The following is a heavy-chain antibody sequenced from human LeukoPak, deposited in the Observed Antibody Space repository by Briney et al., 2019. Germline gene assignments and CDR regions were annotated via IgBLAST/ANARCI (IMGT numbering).Heavy chain of an antibody. Sequence: SPTLSLTFAISGDSVSNNSAAWNWLRQSPSRGLEWLGRTYYRSKWYNDYAVSVKSRITINPDTSKNQFSLQLNSVTPEDTAVYYCATAADSGWYPWGQGTLVIVSS. CDR1: GDSVSNNSAA. V-gene: IGHV6-1*01. J-gene: IGHJ5*02. CDR3: ATAADSGWYP. CDR2: TYYRSKWYN. D-gene: IGHD6-19*01.